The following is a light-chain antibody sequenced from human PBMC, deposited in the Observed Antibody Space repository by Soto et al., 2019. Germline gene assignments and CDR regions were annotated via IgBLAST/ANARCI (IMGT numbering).Light chain of an antibody. J-gene: IGKJ2*01. CDR3: QQTYSIPYT. CDR2: AAF. Sequence: DIQMTQSPSSLSASVEDRITITCRASQSISTYLNWYQQKPGKAPNLLIYAAFSLQSGVPSRFGGSGSGTDFTLTISSLQPEDFATYYWQQTYSIPYTFGPGTTLEIK. CDR1: QSISTY. V-gene: IGKV1-39*01.